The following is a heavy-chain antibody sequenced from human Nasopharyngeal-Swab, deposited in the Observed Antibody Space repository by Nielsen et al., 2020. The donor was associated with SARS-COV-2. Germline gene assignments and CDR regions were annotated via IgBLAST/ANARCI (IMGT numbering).Heavy chain of an antibody. CDR3: AGRNLDTIMMSPFDP. J-gene: IGHJ5*02. CDR1: GGSISSTSYY. CDR2: IYYSGGT. V-gene: IGHV4-39*01. Sequence: SETLSLTCTVSGGSISSTSYYWAWLRQPPGKGLEWIASIYYSGGTYYNPSLKSRLTISVDTSKNQFSLKLSSVTAADTAVYYCAGRNLDTIMMSPFDPWGQGTLVTVSS. D-gene: IGHD5-24*01.